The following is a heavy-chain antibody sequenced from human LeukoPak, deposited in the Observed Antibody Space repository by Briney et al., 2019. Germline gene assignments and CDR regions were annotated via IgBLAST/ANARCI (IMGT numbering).Heavy chain of an antibody. Sequence: SETLSLTCTVSGGSISSGDYYWSWIRQPPGKGLEWIGSIYYSGSTYYNPSLKSRVTISVDTSKNQFSLKLSSVTAADTAVYYCARLRNVLLWFGELGGFDYWGQGTLVTVSS. V-gene: IGHV4-39*07. J-gene: IGHJ4*02. CDR2: IYYSGST. D-gene: IGHD3-10*01. CDR3: ARLRNVLLWFGELGGFDY. CDR1: GGSISSGDYY.